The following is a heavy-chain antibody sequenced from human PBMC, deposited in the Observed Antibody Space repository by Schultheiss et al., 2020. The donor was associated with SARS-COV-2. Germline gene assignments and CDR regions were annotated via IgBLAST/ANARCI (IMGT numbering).Heavy chain of an antibody. V-gene: IGHV3-48*03. CDR1: GFTLSSYE. J-gene: IGHJ4*02. CDR2: ISSSGSTI. CDR3: AREGYYYYDSSGYRPFDY. Sequence: GESLKISCAASGFTLSSYEMNWVRQAPGKGLEWVSYISSSGSTIYYADSVKGRFTISRDNDKNSLYLQMNSLRAEDTAVYYCAREGYYYYDSSGYRPFDYWGQGTLVTVSS. D-gene: IGHD3-22*01.